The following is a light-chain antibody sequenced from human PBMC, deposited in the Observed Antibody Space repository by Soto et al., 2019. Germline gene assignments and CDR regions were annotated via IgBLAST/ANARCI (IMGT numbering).Light chain of an antibody. CDR1: QSVSTN. J-gene: IGKJ4*01. Sequence: EIVMTQSPATLSVSPGERATLSCRASQSVSTNLAWYQQKPGQGPRLLIFGASTRAIGIPARFSGSGSGTDFTLTISSLQSEDIAVYYCQERSRWPRATFGGGTKVEMK. V-gene: IGKV3-15*01. CDR2: GAS. CDR3: QERSRWPRAT.